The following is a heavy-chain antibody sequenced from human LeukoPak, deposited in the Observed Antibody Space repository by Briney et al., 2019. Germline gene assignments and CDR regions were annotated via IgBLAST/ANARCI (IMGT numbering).Heavy chain of an antibody. D-gene: IGHD1-26*01. V-gene: IGHV3-74*01. CDR1: GFTFSSHW. CDR2: INSDGSSI. J-gene: IGHJ4*02. CDR3: ARSPLYSGSYGDY. Sequence: PGGSLRLSCAASGFTFSSHWMHWVRQAPGKGLVWVSRINSDGSSISYADSVKGRFTISRDNAKNTLYLQMNSLRAEDTAVYYCARSPLYSGSYGDYWGQGTLVTVSS.